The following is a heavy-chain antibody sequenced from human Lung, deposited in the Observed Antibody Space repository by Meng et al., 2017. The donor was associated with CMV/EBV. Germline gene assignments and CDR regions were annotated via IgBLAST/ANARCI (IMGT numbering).Heavy chain of an antibody. J-gene: IGHJ4*02. CDR1: GGSISSSSFF. Sequence: LQLQESSPGLVKASETLSLTCPVSGGSISSSSFFWGWIRQAPGKGLEWIASIYYTGSTYYNPSLKSRVTISLDASKNQFSLKLSSVTAADTAVYYCAKDQGGSSCHDSWDQGTLVTVSS. CDR3: AKDQGGSSCHDS. CDR2: IYYTGST. V-gene: IGHV4-39*07. D-gene: IGHD6-13*01.